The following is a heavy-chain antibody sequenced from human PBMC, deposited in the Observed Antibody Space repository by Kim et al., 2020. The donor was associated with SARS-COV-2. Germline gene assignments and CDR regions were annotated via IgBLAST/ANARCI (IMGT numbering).Heavy chain of an antibody. J-gene: IGHJ4*02. CDR2: ITTSGST. CDR3: ARRASSGYDY. CDR1: GGSVSSGGYH. Sequence: SETLSLTCTVSGGSVSSGGYHWSWIRQPAGKGLEWIGRITTSGSTSYNPSLKSRATIPVDTSKNQFSLNLSSVTAADTAVYYCARRASSGYDYWGQGTLVTVSS. D-gene: IGHD6-19*01. V-gene: IGHV4-61*02.